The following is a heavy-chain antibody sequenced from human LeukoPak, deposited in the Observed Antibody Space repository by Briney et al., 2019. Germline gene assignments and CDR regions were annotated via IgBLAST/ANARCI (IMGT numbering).Heavy chain of an antibody. CDR1: GYSFTSYW. V-gene: IGHV5-51*01. J-gene: IGHJ4*02. D-gene: IGHD2-2*01. Sequence: GESLKISCKGSGYSFTSYWIGWVRQMPGKGLEWMGIIYPGDSDTRYSPSFQGQVTISADKSISTTYLQWSSLKAPDTAMYYCARGHCSSTSCWVDYFDYWGQGTLVTVSS. CDR3: ARGHCSSTSCWVDYFDY. CDR2: IYPGDSDT.